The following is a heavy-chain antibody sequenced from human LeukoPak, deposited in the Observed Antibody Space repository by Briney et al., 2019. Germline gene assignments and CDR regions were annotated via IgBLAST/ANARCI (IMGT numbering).Heavy chain of an antibody. CDR3: ASGGDFSNWFDP. CDR2: ISSSGTTI. V-gene: IGHV3-48*03. J-gene: IGHJ5*02. Sequence: GGSLRLSCAASGFTFSSYEMNWVRQAPGKGLEWVSYISSSGTTIYYADSVKGRFTISRDNAKNSLYLQMNSLRAEDTALYYCASGGDFSNWFDPWGQGTLVTVSS. D-gene: IGHD2-21*02. CDR1: GFTFSSYE.